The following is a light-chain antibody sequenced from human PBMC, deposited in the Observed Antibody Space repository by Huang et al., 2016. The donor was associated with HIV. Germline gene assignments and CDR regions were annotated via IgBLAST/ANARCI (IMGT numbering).Light chain of an antibody. CDR1: QSGSSDY. Sequence: NVLTQSPGALSLSAGETATLSCRASQSGSSDYLAWYQHPPGQAPRLLIYGASNRAPGIPDRFSGSGSGTDFTLTINRLEPGDVAVYYCQHYGTSPGTFGQGTKVEIK. CDR2: GAS. CDR3: QHYGTSPGT. V-gene: IGKV3-20*01. J-gene: IGKJ1*01.